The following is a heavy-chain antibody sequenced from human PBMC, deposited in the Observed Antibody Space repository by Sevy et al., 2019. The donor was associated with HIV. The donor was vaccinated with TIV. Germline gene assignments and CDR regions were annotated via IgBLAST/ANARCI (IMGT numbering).Heavy chain of an antibody. J-gene: IGHJ4*02. V-gene: IGHV1-69*13. CDR3: ARSRSWYASFDY. D-gene: IGHD6-13*01. Sequence: ASVKVSCKASGRTFSNYAISWVRQAPGQGLEWMGGINPMLGTANYEQKFQGRVTITADESTSTAYMELSSLRSEDTAVYYCARSRSWYASFDYWGQGTLVTVSS. CDR2: INPMLGTA. CDR1: GRTFSNYA.